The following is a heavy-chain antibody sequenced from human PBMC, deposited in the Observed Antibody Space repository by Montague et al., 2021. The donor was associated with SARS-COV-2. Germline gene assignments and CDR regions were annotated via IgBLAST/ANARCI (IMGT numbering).Heavy chain of an antibody. Sequence: SLRLSCAASGFTFDDYAMHWVRQAPGKGLEWVSGISWNSGSIGYADSVKGRFTIFRDNAKNSLYLQMNSLRAEDTALYYCAKDIDGHSSTFDYWGQGTLVTVSS. CDR2: ISWNSGSI. CDR1: GFTFDDYA. D-gene: IGHD6-13*01. V-gene: IGHV3-9*01. J-gene: IGHJ4*02. CDR3: AKDIDGHSSTFDY.